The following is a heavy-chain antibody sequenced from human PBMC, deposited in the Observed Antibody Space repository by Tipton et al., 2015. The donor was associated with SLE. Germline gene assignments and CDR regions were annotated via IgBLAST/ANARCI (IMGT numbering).Heavy chain of an antibody. CDR1: GGSISSSSYY. D-gene: IGHD4-11*01. Sequence: TLSLTCTVSGGSISSSSYYWGWIRQPPGKGLEWIGSIYYSGSTYYNPSLKSRVTISVDTSKNQFSLKLSSVTAADTAVYYCARGHRYGDYSNYGYWGQGTLVTVSS. CDR2: IYYSGST. J-gene: IGHJ4*02. CDR3: ARGHRYGDYSNYGY. V-gene: IGHV4-39*01.